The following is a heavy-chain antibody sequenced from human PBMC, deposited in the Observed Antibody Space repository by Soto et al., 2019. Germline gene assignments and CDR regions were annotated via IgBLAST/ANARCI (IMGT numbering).Heavy chain of an antibody. V-gene: IGHV4-34*01. CDR1: GGSFSGYY. J-gene: IGHJ5*02. D-gene: IGHD6-13*01. CDR2: INHSGST. CDR3: ARGRWSAPRWRLTGWFDP. Sequence: SETLSLTCAVYGGSFSGYYWSWIRQPPGKGLEWIGEINHSGSTNYNPSLKSRVTISVDTSKNQFSLKLSSVTAADTAVYYCARGRWSAPRWRLTGWFDPWGQGTLVTVSS.